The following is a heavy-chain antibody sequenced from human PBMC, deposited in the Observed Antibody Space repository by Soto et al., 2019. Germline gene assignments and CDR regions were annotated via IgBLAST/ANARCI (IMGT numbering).Heavy chain of an antibody. CDR1: GGSISSSSYY. CDR2: IYYSGST. D-gene: IGHD3-22*01. CDR3: ARLSGYYFYSDY. J-gene: IGHJ4*02. V-gene: IGHV4-39*01. Sequence: QLQLQESGPGRVKPSETLSLTCTVSGGSISSSSYYWGSIRQPPGKGLEWIGSIYYSGSTYYNPSLKSRVTISVDTSMYQFSLKLSSVTAADTAVYYCARLSGYYFYSDYWCQGTLLTVSS.